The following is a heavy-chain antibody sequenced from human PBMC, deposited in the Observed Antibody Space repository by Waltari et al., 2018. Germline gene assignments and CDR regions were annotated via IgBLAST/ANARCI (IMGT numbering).Heavy chain of an antibody. CDR1: GFTFSSYS. CDR2: ITSSSRTI. Sequence: EVLLVESGGGLVLPGGSLRLSCAASGFTFSSYSMNWVRQAPGKGLEWLSYITSSSRTIYYADSVKGRFTIARDNAKNSLYLQMNSLRDEDTAVYYCAKGGGDDTRSPYYMDVWGKGTTVTVSS. CDR3: AKGGGDDTRSPYYMDV. J-gene: IGHJ6*03. D-gene: IGHD5-12*01. V-gene: IGHV3-48*02.